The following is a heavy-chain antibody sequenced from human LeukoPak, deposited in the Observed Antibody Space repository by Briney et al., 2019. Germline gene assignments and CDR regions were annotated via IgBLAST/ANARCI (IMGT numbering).Heavy chain of an antibody. CDR2: INPKSGYT. D-gene: IGHD2-2*02. Sequence: ASVKVSCKASGYTFTPLDINWVRQATGQGLEWMGWINPKSGYTGYAQKFQGRVTMTRDTSISTAYMELSRLRSDDTAVYYCARGDIVVLPAGIPHNWFDPWGQGALVTVSS. CDR3: ARGDIVVLPAGIPHNWFDP. CDR1: GYTFTPLD. V-gene: IGHV1-8*02. J-gene: IGHJ5*02.